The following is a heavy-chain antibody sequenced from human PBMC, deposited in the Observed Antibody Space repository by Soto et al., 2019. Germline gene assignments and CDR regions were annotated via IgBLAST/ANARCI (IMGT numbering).Heavy chain of an antibody. V-gene: IGHV1-3*01. D-gene: IGHD6-6*01. CDR2: INAGNGNT. J-gene: IGHJ6*02. CDR3: ARTYSSSFNGMDV. Sequence: ASVKVSCKASGYTFTSYGIHWVRQAPGQRLEWTGWINAGNGNTKYSEKFQGRVTITRDTSASTAYLELSSLRSEDTAVYYCARTYSSSFNGMDVWGQGTTVTVSS. CDR1: GYTFTSYG.